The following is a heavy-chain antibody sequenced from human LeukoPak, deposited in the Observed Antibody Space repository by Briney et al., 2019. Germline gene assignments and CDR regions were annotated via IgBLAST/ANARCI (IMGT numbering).Heavy chain of an antibody. CDR1: GYTFSGYY. Sequence: ASVKVSCKASGYTFSGYYMHWVRQAPGQGLEWMGWINPNSGGTNYAQKFQGRVTMTRDTSISTAYMELSRLRSDDTAVYYCARSGEQLAPIYYYYYMDVWGKGTTATVSS. J-gene: IGHJ6*03. CDR3: ARSGEQLAPIYYYYYMDV. CDR2: INPNSGGT. D-gene: IGHD6-6*01. V-gene: IGHV1-2*02.